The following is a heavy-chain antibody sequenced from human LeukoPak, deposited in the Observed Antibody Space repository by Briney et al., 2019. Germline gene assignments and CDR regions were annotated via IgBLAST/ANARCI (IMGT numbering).Heavy chain of an antibody. J-gene: IGHJ4*02. D-gene: IGHD3-3*01. Sequence: ASVTVSCKASGYTYTCYFMHWVRQAPGHGREWMGWINPNSGGTNYAQKFQGRVTMTRDTSISTAYMELSRLRSDGTAVYYCASSYDFWSGWYFDYWGQGTLVTVSS. CDR3: ASSYDFWSGWYFDY. CDR2: INPNSGGT. CDR1: GYTYTCYF. V-gene: IGHV1-2*02.